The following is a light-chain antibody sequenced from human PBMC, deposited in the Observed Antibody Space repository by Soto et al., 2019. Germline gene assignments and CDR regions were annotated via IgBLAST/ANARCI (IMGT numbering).Light chain of an antibody. Sequence: DIQVTQSPSSLSASVGDRVTITCRTRQNLNHFLSWYQQKPGKAPKLLIFASTSLQDGVTPRFSGRGSGTDFALTIINLQHDDVANYYCQQSYRPPGTCGQGTEVEVK. CDR2: AST. CDR1: QNLNHF. CDR3: QQSYRPPGT. V-gene: IGKV1-39*01. J-gene: IGKJ1*01.